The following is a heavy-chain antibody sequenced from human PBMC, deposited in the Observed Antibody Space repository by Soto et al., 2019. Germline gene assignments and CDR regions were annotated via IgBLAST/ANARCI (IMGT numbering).Heavy chain of an antibody. CDR3: AREGINNYNEYYFDY. CDR2: ISGSGNYT. J-gene: IGHJ4*01. Sequence: XGSLILSCAAAGCTFSTYSMNWVRQAPGKGLEWVSSISGSGNYTHYADFLRGRFTISRDNAKTSLYLQMNSLRAEDTAVYYCAREGINNYNEYYFDYWRHGNVVTVSS. D-gene: IGHD4-4*01. CDR1: GCTFSTYS. V-gene: IGHV3-21*01.